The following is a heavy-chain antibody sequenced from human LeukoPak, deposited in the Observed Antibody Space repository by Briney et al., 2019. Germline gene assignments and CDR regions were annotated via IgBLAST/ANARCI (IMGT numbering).Heavy chain of an antibody. CDR1: GYTFTSYG. J-gene: IGHJ3*02. V-gene: IGHV1-18*01. CDR3: ARGSVVITADAFDI. Sequence: ASLKVSCKASGYTFTSYGISWVRQAPGQGREWMGWISAYNGNTNYAQNLQGRVTMTTDTSTSTAYMELRSLRSDDTAVYYCARGSVVITADAFDIWGQGTMVTVSS. CDR2: ISAYNGNT. D-gene: IGHD3-22*01.